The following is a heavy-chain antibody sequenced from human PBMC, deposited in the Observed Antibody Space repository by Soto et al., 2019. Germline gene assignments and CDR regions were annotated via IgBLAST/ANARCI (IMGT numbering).Heavy chain of an antibody. CDR1: GFTFSSYA. J-gene: IGHJ6*02. D-gene: IGHD2-2*01. Sequence: GGSLRLSCAASGFTFSSYAMSWVRQAPGKGLEWVSAISGSGGSTYYADSVKGRFTISRDNSKNTLYLQMNSLRAEDTAVYYCAKDPYCSSTSCRVEGYYYGMDVWGQGTTVTVSS. CDR3: AKDPYCSSTSCRVEGYYYGMDV. V-gene: IGHV3-23*01. CDR2: ISGSGGST.